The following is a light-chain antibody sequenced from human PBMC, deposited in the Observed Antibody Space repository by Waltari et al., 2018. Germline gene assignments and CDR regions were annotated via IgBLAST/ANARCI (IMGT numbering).Light chain of an antibody. J-gene: IGLJ3*02. CDR3: NSYTTTRTLV. CDR1: SSDVGAYDY. CDR2: DVT. V-gene: IGLV2-14*03. Sequence: QSALTQPASVSGSPGQSITISCTGTSSDVGAYDYVSWYQQHPGKAPKLMIYDVTNRPSGVSDRFSGSKSGHTASLTISGLQAGDEADYYCNSYTTTRTLVFGGGTKVTVL.